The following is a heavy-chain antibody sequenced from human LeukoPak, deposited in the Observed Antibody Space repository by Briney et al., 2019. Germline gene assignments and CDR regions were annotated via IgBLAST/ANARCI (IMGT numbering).Heavy chain of an antibody. CDR1: GGTFSSYA. D-gene: IGHD3-9*01. CDR3: AKRLNYDILTGETPFDY. V-gene: IGHV1-69*04. J-gene: IGHJ4*02. Sequence: SVKVSCKASGGTFSSYAISWVRQAPGQGLEWMGRIIPILGIANYAQKFQGRVTITADKSTSTAYMELSSLRSEDTAVYYCAKRLNYDILTGETPFDYWGQGTLATVSS. CDR2: IIPILGIA.